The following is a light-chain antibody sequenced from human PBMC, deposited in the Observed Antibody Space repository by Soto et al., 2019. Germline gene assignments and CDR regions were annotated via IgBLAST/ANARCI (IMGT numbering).Light chain of an antibody. J-gene: IGKJ1*01. CDR1: PSVLYSSNTKPY. CDR2: WAS. CDR3: QQYVRPWT. Sequence: DIVMTQSPDSLAVSLGERATINCKSSPSVLYSSNTKPYLAWYQQTPGQPPKLLIYWASTRESGVPDRFSGSGSGTDFTLTISSLQAEDVAVYYGQQYVRPWTFGQGTKVEIK. V-gene: IGKV4-1*01.